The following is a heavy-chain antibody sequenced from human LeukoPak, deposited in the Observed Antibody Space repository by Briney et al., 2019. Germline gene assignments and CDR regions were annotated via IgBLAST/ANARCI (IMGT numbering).Heavy chain of an antibody. Sequence: PSETLSLTCTVSGGSISSYYWSWIRQPPGKGLERIGYIYYSGSTNYNPSLKSRVTISVDTSKNQFSLKLSSVTAADTAVYYCARLTRYPPRGAFDIWGQGTMVTVSS. CDR3: ARLTRYPPRGAFDI. J-gene: IGHJ3*02. D-gene: IGHD2-2*02. CDR1: GGSISSYY. V-gene: IGHV4-59*01. CDR2: IYYSGST.